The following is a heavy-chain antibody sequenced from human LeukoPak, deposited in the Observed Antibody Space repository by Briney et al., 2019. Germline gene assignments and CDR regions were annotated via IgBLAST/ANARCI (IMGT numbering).Heavy chain of an antibody. CDR2: INPYSGAI. CDR1: GFTFTDEY. CDR3: ARDPKSQLLLDY. V-gene: IGHV1-2*02. J-gene: IGHJ4*02. D-gene: IGHD2-2*01. Sequence: ASVKVSCKSSGFTFTDEYIHWVRQAPGQGLEWMGWINPYSGAINYAQKFQGRVTLTRDTSISTAYMELNRLTSGDTAVYYCARDPKSQLLLDYWGQGTLVTVSS.